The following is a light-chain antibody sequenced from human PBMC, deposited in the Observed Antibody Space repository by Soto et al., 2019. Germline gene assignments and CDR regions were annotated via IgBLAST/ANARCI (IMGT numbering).Light chain of an antibody. Sequence: DIQMTQSPSSLSASVGDRVTIACRASQDIYTFLNWYQQKPGKAPKLLIFGASSLQSGVPSRFSGSGSGTDFSFTISSLQPEDIATYYCQQYEDPPVTFGGGTKVDIK. V-gene: IGKV1-33*01. CDR1: QDIYTF. CDR3: QQYEDPPVT. J-gene: IGKJ4*01. CDR2: GAS.